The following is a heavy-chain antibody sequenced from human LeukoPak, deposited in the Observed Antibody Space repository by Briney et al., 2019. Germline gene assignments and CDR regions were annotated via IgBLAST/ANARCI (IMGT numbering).Heavy chain of an antibody. D-gene: IGHD2-15*01. J-gene: IGHJ4*02. CDR1: GFTFSDHY. Sequence: PWGTLTLSCAASGFTFSDHYMDWVRQAPGKGMGWVGRTRNKANSYTTEYAAPVKGRFTISRDDSKNSLYLQMNSLKTEDTAVYYCAIESGLSAFDYWGQETLVSVSS. CDR2: TRNKANSYTT. V-gene: IGHV3-72*01. CDR3: AIESGLSAFDY.